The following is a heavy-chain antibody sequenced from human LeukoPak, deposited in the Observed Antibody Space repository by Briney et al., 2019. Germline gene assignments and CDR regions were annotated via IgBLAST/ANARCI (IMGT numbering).Heavy chain of an antibody. CDR3: VKDQAGVGDY. J-gene: IGHJ4*02. V-gene: IGHV3-64D*06. CDR1: GFTFSSYA. D-gene: IGHD3-3*01. Sequence: GGSLRLFCSASGFTFSSYAIHWGRQASGKGPEYVSGINYEGGSTYDADPVKGRFTISRDNSKTKVYLQMSSLRADDTAAYYCVKDQAGVGDYWGQGTLVTASS. CDR2: INYEGGST.